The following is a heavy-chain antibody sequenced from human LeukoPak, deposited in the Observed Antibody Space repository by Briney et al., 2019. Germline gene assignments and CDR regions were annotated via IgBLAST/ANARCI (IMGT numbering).Heavy chain of an antibody. J-gene: IGHJ5*02. CDR3: ARGAGTGWFDP. V-gene: IGHV1-2*06. Sequence: SVKVSCQASGYTFTSYYMHWVRQAPGQGLEWMGRINPNSGGTNYAQKFQGRVTMTRDTSISTAYMELSRLRSDDTAVYYCARGAGTGWFDPWGQGTLVTVSS. CDR1: GYTFTSYY. CDR2: INPNSGGT. D-gene: IGHD6-19*01.